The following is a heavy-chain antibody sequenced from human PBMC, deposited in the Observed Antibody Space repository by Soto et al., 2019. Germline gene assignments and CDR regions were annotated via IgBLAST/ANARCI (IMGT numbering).Heavy chain of an antibody. J-gene: IGHJ6*03. CDR3: AKDSSHCSGGSCYSLYSYYYMDV. V-gene: IGHV3-23*01. CDR1: GVTFSSYA. Sequence: GGSLGLSCAASGVTFSSYAMSCVRQAPGKGLEWVSAISGSGGSTYYADSVKGRFTISRDNSKNTLYLQMNSLRAEDTAVYYCAKDSSHCSGGSCYSLYSYYYMDVSGKGTTVTLSS. CDR2: ISGSGGST. D-gene: IGHD2-15*01.